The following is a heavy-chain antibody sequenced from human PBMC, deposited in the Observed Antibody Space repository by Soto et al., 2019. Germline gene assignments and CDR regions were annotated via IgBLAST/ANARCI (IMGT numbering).Heavy chain of an antibody. CDR3: ARETPYDIVPGYSKMYMDS. J-gene: IGHJ4*02. Sequence: VQLMEAGGGLVRPGGSLRLSCAASGFSFGDFYMNWVRLAPGRGLEWVSFISSSSITTYYADSVRGRFTTSRDNAPKTLYLHMNNLRADDTAVYFCARETPYDIVPGYSKMYMDSWGPGTQVTV. CDR2: ISSSSITT. D-gene: IGHD3-9*01. CDR1: GFSFGDFY. V-gene: IGHV3-11*01.